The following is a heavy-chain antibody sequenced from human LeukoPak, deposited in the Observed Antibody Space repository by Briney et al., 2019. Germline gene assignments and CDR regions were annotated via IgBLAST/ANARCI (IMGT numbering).Heavy chain of an antibody. V-gene: IGHV4-30-2*01. Sequence: SETLSLTCAVSGGSISSGGYSWSWIRQPPGKGLEWIGYTYHSGSTYYNPSLKSRVTISVDRSKNQFSLKLSSVTAADTAVYYCARAPGYCSGGSCWFDPWGQGTLVTVSS. CDR3: ARAPGYCSGGSCWFDP. J-gene: IGHJ5*02. CDR2: TYHSGST. D-gene: IGHD2-15*01. CDR1: GGSISSGGYS.